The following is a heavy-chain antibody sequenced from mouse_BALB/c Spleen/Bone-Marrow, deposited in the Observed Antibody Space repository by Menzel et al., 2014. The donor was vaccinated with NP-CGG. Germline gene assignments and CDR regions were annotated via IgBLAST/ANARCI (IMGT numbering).Heavy chain of an antibody. V-gene: IGHV5-9-2*01. J-gene: IGHJ3*01. Sequence: EVKLVESEGGLVKSGGSLKLSCAASGFIFNSYGMSWVRQTPEKRLEWVATISGGGSYTFYPDSVKGRFTISRDNAKNNLYLQLSSLRSEDTALYYCARHAYYDQTEVSFVYWGQGTLVTVSA. D-gene: IGHD2-4*01. CDR1: GFIFNSYG. CDR2: ISGGGSYT. CDR3: ARHAYYDQTEVSFVY.